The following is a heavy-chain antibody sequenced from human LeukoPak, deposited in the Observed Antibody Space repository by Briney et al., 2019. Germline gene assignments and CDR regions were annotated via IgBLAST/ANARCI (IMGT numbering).Heavy chain of an antibody. D-gene: IGHD3-9*01. CDR3: ARDFDWLFFEGYFDY. Sequence: PGGSLRLSCAASGFTFSSYAMHWVRQAPGKGLEWVAVISYDGSNKYYADSVKGRFTISRDNSKNTLYLQMNSLRAEDTAVYYCARDFDWLFFEGYFDYWGQGTLVTVSS. CDR1: GFTFSSYA. CDR2: ISYDGSNK. J-gene: IGHJ4*02. V-gene: IGHV3-30*04.